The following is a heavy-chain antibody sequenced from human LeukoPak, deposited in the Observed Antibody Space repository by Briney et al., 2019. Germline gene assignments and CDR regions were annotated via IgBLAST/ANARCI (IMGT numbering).Heavy chain of an antibody. D-gene: IGHD3-10*01. J-gene: IGHJ4*02. CDR1: GYTLTELS. CDR2: FDPEDGET. CDR3: ATEITMVRGVIIMRSEALDY. V-gene: IGHV1-24*01. Sequence: ASVKVSCKVSGYTLTELSMHWVRQAPGKGLEWMGGFDPEDGETIYAQKFQGRVTMTEDTSTDTAYMELSSLRSEDTAVYYCATEITMVRGVIIMRSEALDYWGQGTLVTASS.